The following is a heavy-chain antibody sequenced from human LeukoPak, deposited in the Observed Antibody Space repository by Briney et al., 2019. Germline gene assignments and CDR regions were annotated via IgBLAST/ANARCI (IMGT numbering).Heavy chain of an antibody. CDR2: IDSDGSST. Sequence: GGSLRLSCAASGFTFSSYWMHWVRQAPGKGLVWVSRIDSDGSSTSYADSVKGRFTISRDNAKNTLYLQMNSLRAEDTAVYYCARHVGRRPWWYFDLWGRGTLVTVSS. CDR1: GFTFSSYW. D-gene: IGHD2-15*01. CDR3: ARHVGRRPWWYFDL. J-gene: IGHJ2*01. V-gene: IGHV3-74*01.